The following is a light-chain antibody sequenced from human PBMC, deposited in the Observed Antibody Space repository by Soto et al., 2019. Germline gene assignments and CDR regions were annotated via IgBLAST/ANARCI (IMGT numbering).Light chain of an antibody. CDR2: GAS. CDR3: QQYGRSPWT. J-gene: IGKJ1*01. CDR1: QSVSSSY. V-gene: IGKV3-20*01. Sequence: EIVLTQSPGTLSLSPGERATLSCRASQSVSSSYLAWYQQKPGQAPRLLIYGASSRATGIPDRFSGSGSGTDLTLTICRLEPEDFAVYYCQQYGRSPWTFGQGTKVDI.